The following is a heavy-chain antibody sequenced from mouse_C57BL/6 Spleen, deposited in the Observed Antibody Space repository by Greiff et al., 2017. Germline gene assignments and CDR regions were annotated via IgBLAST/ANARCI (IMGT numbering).Heavy chain of an antibody. V-gene: IGHV1-80*01. D-gene: IGHD1-1*01. J-gene: IGHJ2*01. CDR3: ARYYYGSSYGY. CDR1: GYAFSSYW. Sequence: QVQLQQSGAELVKPGASVKISCKASGYAFSSYWMNWVTQRPGKGLEWIGQIYPGDGDTNYNGKFKGKATLTADKSSSTAYMQLSSLTSEDSAVYFCARYYYGSSYGYWGQGTTLTVSS. CDR2: IYPGDGDT.